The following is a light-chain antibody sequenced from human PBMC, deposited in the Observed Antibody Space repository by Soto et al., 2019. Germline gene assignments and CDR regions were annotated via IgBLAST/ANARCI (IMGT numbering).Light chain of an antibody. CDR1: QSVSSS. V-gene: IGKV3-15*01. Sequence: EITMTQSPPTLSVSPGERATLSCRASQSVSSSLAWYQQKPGQATRLLIYGASTRATGTPARFTGSGSGTEFTLTISSLQSEDFAVYYCQQYKNWPPITFGQGTRLEIK. J-gene: IGKJ5*01. CDR3: QQYKNWPPIT. CDR2: GAS.